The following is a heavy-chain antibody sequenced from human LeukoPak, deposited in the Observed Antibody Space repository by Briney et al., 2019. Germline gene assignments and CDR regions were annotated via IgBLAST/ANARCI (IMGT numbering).Heavy chain of an antibody. D-gene: IGHD3-22*01. J-gene: IGHJ1*01. CDR2: IKSDGST. Sequence: GGSLRLSCAASGFTFSSYWMHWVRQAPGKGLVWVSRIKSDGSTNYADSVKGRFTISRDNAKNTVSLQMNSLRAEDTGVYFCARAPSEIGGYYPEYFRHWGQGTLVTVPS. CDR3: ARAPSEIGGYYPEYFRH. CDR1: GFTFSSYW. V-gene: IGHV3-74*01.